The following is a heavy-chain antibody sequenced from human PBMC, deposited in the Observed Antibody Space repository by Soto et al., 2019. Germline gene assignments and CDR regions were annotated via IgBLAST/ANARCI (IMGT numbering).Heavy chain of an antibody. Sequence: GGSLRLSCAASGFTFITCGMNWVRQAPGKRLKRVSSISGGGDRTYYGDYMKGRFTISRDNSKNTLYLQINSLRADDTAVYYCAKQAVVVAATPWFDPWGQGTLVTVSS. CDR3: AKQAVVVAATPWFDP. D-gene: IGHD2-15*01. CDR2: ISGGGDRT. J-gene: IGHJ5*02. V-gene: IGHV3-23*01. CDR1: GFTFITCG.